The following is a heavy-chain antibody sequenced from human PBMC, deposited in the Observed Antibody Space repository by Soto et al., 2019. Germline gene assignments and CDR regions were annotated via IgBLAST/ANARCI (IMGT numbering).Heavy chain of an antibody. J-gene: IGHJ4*02. Sequence: EVQLVQSGGGLVQPGGSLRLSSAASGFTFSSYWMSWVRQAPGKGLEWVANIKEDGSEKYYVDSVKGRFTISRDDAKTSLLLQMNSLRVDDTAMYYCVRGRSLSANWGQGTLVTVS. CDR2: IKEDGSEK. D-gene: IGHD1-26*01. V-gene: IGHV3-7*01. CDR3: VRGRSLSAN. CDR1: GFTFSSYW.